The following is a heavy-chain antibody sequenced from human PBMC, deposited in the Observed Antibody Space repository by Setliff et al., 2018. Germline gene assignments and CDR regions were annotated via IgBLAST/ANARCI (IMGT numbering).Heavy chain of an antibody. Sequence: GESLKISCEGSGFIFTKYFMSWFRQAPGKGLEWVSYVASTGSFTKEADSVRGRFSVSRDNSKKSVFLQMSDLRVEDTAVYFCAKGGDWDDEHYAFDIWGQGTMVTVSS. CDR2: VASTGSFT. V-gene: IGHV3-11*03. D-gene: IGHD1-1*01. CDR3: AKGGDWDDEHYAFDI. J-gene: IGHJ3*02. CDR1: GFIFTKYF.